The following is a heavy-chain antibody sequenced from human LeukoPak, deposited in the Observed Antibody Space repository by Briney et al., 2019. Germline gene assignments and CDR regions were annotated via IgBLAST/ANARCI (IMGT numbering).Heavy chain of an antibody. CDR2: ISGSGGST. V-gene: IGHV3-23*01. CDR3: ARRSTMIVVVIAWAFDI. Sequence: GGSLRLSCAASGFTFSSYAMSWVRQAPGKGLEWVSAISGSGGSTYYADSVKGRFTISRDNSKNTLYLQMDSLRAEDTAVYYCARRSTMIVVVIAWAFDIWGQGTMVTVSS. D-gene: IGHD3-22*01. J-gene: IGHJ3*02. CDR1: GFTFSSYA.